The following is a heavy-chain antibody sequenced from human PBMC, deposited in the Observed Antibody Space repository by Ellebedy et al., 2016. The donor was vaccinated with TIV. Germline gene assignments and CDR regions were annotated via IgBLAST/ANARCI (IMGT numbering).Heavy chain of an antibody. CDR1: GFTFSGYA. CDR3: AKGRGGGSDSSAPRYYFDS. CDR2: IIHTGTRT. D-gene: IGHD6-19*01. J-gene: IGHJ4*01. Sequence: GESLKISCVASGFTFSGYAMSWVRQAPGKGLEWVSTIIHTGTRTYYANSVEGRFLISRDISKRTLYLQMNSLRAEDTAVYYCAKGRGGGSDSSAPRYYFDSWGLGTLVTVSS. V-gene: IGHV3-23*01.